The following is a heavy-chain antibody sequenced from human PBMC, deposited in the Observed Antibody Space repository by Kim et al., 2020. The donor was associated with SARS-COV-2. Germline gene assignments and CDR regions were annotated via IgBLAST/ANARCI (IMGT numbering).Heavy chain of an antibody. J-gene: IGHJ4*02. V-gene: IGHV4-59*01. CDR3: ARSEGRASWHQFDY. CDR2: IFYSGGS. CDR1: SDSMSSYY. Sequence: SETLSLTCTVSSDSMSSYYWSWIRQLPGKGLEWIGYIFYSGGSNYNPSLKSRVTISWDTSRNQFSLHLTSVIDADTAVYYCARSEGRASWHQFDYWGQGILVTVSS.